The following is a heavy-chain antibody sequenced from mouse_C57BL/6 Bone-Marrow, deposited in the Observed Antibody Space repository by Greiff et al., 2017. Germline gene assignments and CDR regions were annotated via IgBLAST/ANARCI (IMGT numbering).Heavy chain of an antibody. CDR3: ARAPYDGYWGDAMDY. Sequence: EVKLMESGGGLVKPGGSLKLSCAASGFTFSSYAMSWVRQTPEKRLEWVATISDGGSYTYYPDNVKGRFTISRDNAKNNLYLQMSHLKSEDTGMSYCARAPYDGYWGDAMDYWGQGTSVTVSS. V-gene: IGHV5-4*03. D-gene: IGHD2-3*01. CDR1: GFTFSSYA. CDR2: ISDGGSYT. J-gene: IGHJ4*01.